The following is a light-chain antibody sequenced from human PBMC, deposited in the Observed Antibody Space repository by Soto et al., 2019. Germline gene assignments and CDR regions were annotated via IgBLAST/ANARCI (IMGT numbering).Light chain of an antibody. CDR2: GAS. V-gene: IGKV3-20*01. Sequence: EIVMTQSPATLSVSPGERATLSCRASQSVSNNYLAWYQQKPGQAPRLLIYGASNRATGIPDRFSGSGSGTDFTLTISRLEREDFAVYYCQQYGSSGTFGQGTKVDIK. J-gene: IGKJ1*01. CDR3: QQYGSSGT. CDR1: QSVSNNY.